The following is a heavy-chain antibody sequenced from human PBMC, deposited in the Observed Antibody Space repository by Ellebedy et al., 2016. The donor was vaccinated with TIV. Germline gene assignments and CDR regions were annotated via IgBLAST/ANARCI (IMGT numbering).Heavy chain of an antibody. J-gene: IGHJ4*02. CDR1: GFTFSSYA. CDR3: VKERSYGYRSPDY. Sequence: GESLKISCSASGFTFSSYAMHWVRQAPGKGLEYVSAISSNGGSTYYADSVKGRFTISRDNSKNTLYLQMSSLRAEDTAVYYCVKERSYGYRSPDYWGQGTLVTVSS. CDR2: ISSNGGST. D-gene: IGHD5-18*01. V-gene: IGHV3-64D*06.